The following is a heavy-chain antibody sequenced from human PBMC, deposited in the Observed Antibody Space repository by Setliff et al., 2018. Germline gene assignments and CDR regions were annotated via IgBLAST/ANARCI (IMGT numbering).Heavy chain of an antibody. CDR3: ASSRDYNFWSGYYSPLDY. V-gene: IGHV1-69*13. CDR1: GYTFTSYD. Sequence: ASVKVSCKASGYTFTSYDISWVRQAPGQGLEWMGGIIPIFGTANYAQKFQGRVTITADESTSTAYMELSSLRSEDTAVYYCASSRDYNFWSGYYSPLDYWGQGTLVT. CDR2: IIPIFGTA. J-gene: IGHJ4*02. D-gene: IGHD3-3*01.